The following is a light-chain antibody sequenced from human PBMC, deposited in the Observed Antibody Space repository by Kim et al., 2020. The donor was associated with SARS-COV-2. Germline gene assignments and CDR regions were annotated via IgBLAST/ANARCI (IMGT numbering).Light chain of an antibody. CDR1: SH. J-gene: IGKJ1*01. Sequence: SHLVWLQQKPGQAPRVLIFEASTRATGVPARFSGSGSGTEFTLTISSLQLEDFAVYFCQQYDDWPPWTFGQGTKVDIK. V-gene: IGKV3-15*01. CDR3: QQYDDWPPWT. CDR2: EAS.